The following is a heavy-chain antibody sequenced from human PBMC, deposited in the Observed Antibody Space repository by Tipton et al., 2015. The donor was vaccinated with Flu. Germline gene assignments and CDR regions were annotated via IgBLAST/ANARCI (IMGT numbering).Heavy chain of an antibody. J-gene: IGHJ6*02. D-gene: IGHD3-3*01. V-gene: IGHV4-59*01. Sequence: LRPSCTVSGGSISSYYWSWIRQPPGKGLEWIGYIYYSGSTNYNPSLKSRVTISVDTSKNQFSLMLTSVTAADTAVYYCARVPLSGDMDVWGQGTTVTVSS. CDR2: IYYSGST. CDR1: GGSISSYY. CDR3: ARVPLSGDMDV.